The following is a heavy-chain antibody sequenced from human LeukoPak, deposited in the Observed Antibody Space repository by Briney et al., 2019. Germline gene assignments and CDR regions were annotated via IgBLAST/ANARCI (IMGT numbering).Heavy chain of an antibody. V-gene: IGHV3-33*01. D-gene: IGHD1-26*01. CDR3: ATDSSVYSGSYYHY. J-gene: IGHJ4*02. CDR2: IWYDGSNK. CDR1: GFTFSSNG. Sequence: GGSLRLSCAASGFTFSSNGIHWVRQSPGKGLEWVAVIWYDGSNKHYADSVKGRFTISRDNSKNTLYLQMNSLRAEDTAIYYSATDSSVYSGSYYHYWGQGTLVTVSS.